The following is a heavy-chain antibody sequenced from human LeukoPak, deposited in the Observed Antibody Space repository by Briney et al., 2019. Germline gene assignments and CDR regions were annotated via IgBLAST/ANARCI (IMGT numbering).Heavy chain of an antibody. J-gene: IGHJ5*02. Sequence: ASVKVSCKASGYTFTGYYMHWVRQAPGQGLEWMGRINPNSGGTNYAQKFQGRVTMTRDTSISTAYMELSRLRSDDTAVYYCARALLWFGELSSWLDPWGQGTLVTVSS. CDR3: ARALLWFGELSSWLDP. V-gene: IGHV1-2*06. CDR2: INPNSGGT. CDR1: GYTFTGYY. D-gene: IGHD3-10*01.